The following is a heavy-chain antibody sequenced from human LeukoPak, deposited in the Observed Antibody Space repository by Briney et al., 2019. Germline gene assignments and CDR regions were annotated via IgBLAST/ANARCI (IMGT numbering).Heavy chain of an antibody. V-gene: IGHV3-21*01. CDR2: ISSSSSYI. D-gene: IGHD3-3*01. CDR3: ARVFTIFGVPYYFDY. J-gene: IGHJ4*02. Sequence: GGSLRLSCAASGFTFSSYSMNWVRQAPGKGLEWVSSISSSSSYIYYVDSVKGRFTISRDNAKNSLYLQMNSLRAEDTAVYYCARVFTIFGVPYYFDYWGQGTLVTVSS. CDR1: GFTFSSYS.